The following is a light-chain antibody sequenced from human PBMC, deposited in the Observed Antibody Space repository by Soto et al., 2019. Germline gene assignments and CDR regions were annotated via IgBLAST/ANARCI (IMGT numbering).Light chain of an antibody. CDR1: QSVGTY. CDR2: DAS. CDR3: QQYDNPPLT. J-gene: IGKJ4*01. V-gene: IGKV1-33*01. Sequence: MQRPQSPSTRSASVGVRGTITFRASQSVGTYVNWYRQKPGTAPTLLIYDASNLETGVPSRFSGSGSGTDFTFTISSLQPEDITTYYCQQYDNPPLTFGGGTKVDIK.